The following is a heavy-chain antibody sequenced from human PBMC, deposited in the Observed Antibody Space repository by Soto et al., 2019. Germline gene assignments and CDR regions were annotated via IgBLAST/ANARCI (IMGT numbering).Heavy chain of an antibody. D-gene: IGHD4-17*01. V-gene: IGHV3-74*01. CDR3: ASGGMDYGDYRGDAFDI. CDR2: INSDGSST. CDR1: GFTFSSYW. Sequence: EVQLVESGGGLVQPGGSLRLSCAASGFTFSSYWMHWVRQAPGKGLVWVSRINSDGSSTIYADSVKGPFTISRDNAKKTLYLQMNSLRAEDTAVYYWASGGMDYGDYRGDAFDIWGQGTMVTVSS. J-gene: IGHJ3*02.